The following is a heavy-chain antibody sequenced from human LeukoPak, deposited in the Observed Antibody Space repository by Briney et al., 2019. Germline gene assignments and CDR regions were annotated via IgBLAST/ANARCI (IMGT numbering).Heavy chain of an antibody. J-gene: IGHJ4*02. CDR2: ISSRSTYI. CDR1: GFTSSTYS. Sequence: GGSLRLSCATSGFTSSTYSMSWVRQAPGKGLEWVASISSRSTYIYYADSVKGRFTISRDNAKNSLFLQMNSLRADDTALYYCARMASNSFGDYWGQGTLVTVSS. D-gene: IGHD5-24*01. CDR3: ARMASNSFGDY. V-gene: IGHV3-21*01.